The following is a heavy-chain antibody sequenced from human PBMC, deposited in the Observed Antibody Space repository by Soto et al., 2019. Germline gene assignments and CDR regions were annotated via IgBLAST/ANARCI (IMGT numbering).Heavy chain of an antibody. CDR2: ISSSSSTI. D-gene: IGHD6-6*01. J-gene: IGHJ6*02. CDR3: ARPEYSSSSYGMDV. CDR1: GFNFSSYS. V-gene: IGHV3-48*02. Sequence: GGSLRLSCAASGFNFSSYSMNWVRQAPGKGLEWVSYISSSSSTIYYADSVKGRFTISRDNAKNSLYLQMNSLRDEDTAVYYCARPEYSSSSYGMDVWGQGTTVTV.